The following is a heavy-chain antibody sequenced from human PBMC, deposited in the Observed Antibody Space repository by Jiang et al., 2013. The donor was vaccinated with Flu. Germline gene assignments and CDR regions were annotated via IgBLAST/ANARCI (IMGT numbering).Heavy chain of an antibody. CDR2: ISYDGSNK. CDR3: AKDASHYDYTYWYFDY. CDR1: GFTFSSYG. V-gene: IGHV3-30*18. Sequence: QLLESGGGVVQPGRSLRLSCAASGFTFSSYGMHWVRQAPGKGLEWVAVISYDGSNKYYADSVKGRFTISRDNSKNTLYLQMNSLRAEDTAVYYCAKDASHYDYTYWYFDYWGQGTLVTVSS. D-gene: IGHD3-16*01. J-gene: IGHJ4*02.